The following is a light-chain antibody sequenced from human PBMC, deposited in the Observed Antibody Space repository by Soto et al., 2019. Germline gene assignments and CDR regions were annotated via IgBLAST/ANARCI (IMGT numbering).Light chain of an antibody. CDR3: SSYTSSRSYV. CDR1: SNDVGSYYG. J-gene: IGLJ1*01. V-gene: IGLV2-18*02. Sequence: QSALTQHPSVSGSPGQSVTISCTGTSNDVGSYYGVSWYQQPPGTAPKLMIYEVSNRPSGVPDRFSGSKSGNTASLTISGLQAEDEADYYCSSYTSSRSYVFGTGTKLTVL. CDR2: EVS.